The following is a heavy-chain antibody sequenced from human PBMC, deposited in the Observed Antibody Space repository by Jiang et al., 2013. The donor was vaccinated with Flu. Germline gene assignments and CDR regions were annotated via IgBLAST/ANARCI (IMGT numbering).Heavy chain of an antibody. D-gene: IGHD4-11*01. Sequence: GPGLVKSSETLSLTCTVSGGSISSYYWSWIRQPPGKGLEWIGHIYYSGGTNYNPSLKSRGTVSLDTSKNQFSLKLSSVTAADTAVYYCARQRGNDYQYWYFDLWGRWHPGHCLV. CDR1: GGSISSYY. V-gene: IGHV4-59*01. CDR2: IYYSGGT. J-gene: IGHJ2*01. CDR3: ARQRGNDYQYWYFDL.